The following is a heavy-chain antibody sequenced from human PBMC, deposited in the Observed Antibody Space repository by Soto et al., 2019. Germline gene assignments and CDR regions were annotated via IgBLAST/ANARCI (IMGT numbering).Heavy chain of an antibody. J-gene: IGHJ5*02. Sequence: SETLSLTCSVSGGTISGYYWTWIRQPAGQGLEWIGRIYSSGNTKYNPSLQSRVTMSLDTSNNQFSLRLTSVTAADTAVYYCARGQRFSGWFDPWGQGTLVTVSS. CDR1: GGTISGYY. D-gene: IGHD3-3*01. CDR2: IYSSGNT. CDR3: ARGQRFSGWFDP. V-gene: IGHV4-4*07.